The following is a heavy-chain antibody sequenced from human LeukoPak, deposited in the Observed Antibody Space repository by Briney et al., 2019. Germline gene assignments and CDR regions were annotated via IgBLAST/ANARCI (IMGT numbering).Heavy chain of an antibody. CDR3: ARGGVVILFDY. J-gene: IGHJ4*02. V-gene: IGHV3-23*01. Sequence: GGSLRLSCAASGFTISSHAVAWVRQAPGKRLEWVSSITSSGDTTYYADSVKGRFTISRDNSKNTLYLQMNSVRTEDTAVYYCARGGVVILFDYWGQGTLVTVSS. CDR2: ITSSGDTT. D-gene: IGHD3-16*01. CDR1: GFTISSHA.